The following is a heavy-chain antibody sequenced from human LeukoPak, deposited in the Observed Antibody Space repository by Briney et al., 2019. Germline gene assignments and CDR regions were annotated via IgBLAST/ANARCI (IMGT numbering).Heavy chain of an antibody. J-gene: IGHJ5*02. Sequence: PSQTLSLTCAVSGGSISSGGYSWSWIRQPPGKGLEWIGEINHSGSTNYNPSLKSRVTISVDTSKNQFSLKLSSVTAADTAVYYCARGLRYFDWLLRNPGSPFDPWGQGTLVTVSS. CDR2: INHSGST. CDR1: GGSISSGGYS. CDR3: ARGLRYFDWLLRNPGSPFDP. V-gene: IGHV4-30-2*01. D-gene: IGHD3-9*01.